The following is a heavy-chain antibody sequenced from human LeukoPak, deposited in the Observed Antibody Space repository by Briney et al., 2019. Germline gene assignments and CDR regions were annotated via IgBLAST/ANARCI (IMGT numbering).Heavy chain of an antibody. J-gene: IGHJ4*02. CDR2: ISWNSGSI. V-gene: IGHV3-9*01. D-gene: IGHD5-12*01. CDR3: AKDAGWLRFVYFDY. CDR1: GFTFDDYA. Sequence: GRSLRLSCAASGFTFDDYAMHWVRQAPGKGLEWVSGISWNSGSIGYADSVKGRFTISRDNAKNSLYLQMNGLRAEDTALYYCAKDAGWLRFVYFDYWGQGTLVTVSS.